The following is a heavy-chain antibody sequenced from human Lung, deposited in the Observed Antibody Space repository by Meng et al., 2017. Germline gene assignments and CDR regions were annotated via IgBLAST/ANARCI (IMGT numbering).Heavy chain of an antibody. J-gene: IGHJ4*02. CDR2: IIPVLGIA. CDR1: GGTFTTYT. Sequence: HVQLGQSGAEVKKPGSSVKVSCKASGGTFTTYTFNWVRQAPGHGLDWMGQIIPVLGIANYAQKFQGRVTITADTSTSTAYMELSSLTHDDTAIYFCATEYCGSTSCYVDFWGQGTLVTVSS. V-gene: IGHV1-69*10. D-gene: IGHD2-2*01. CDR3: ATEYCGSTSCYVDF.